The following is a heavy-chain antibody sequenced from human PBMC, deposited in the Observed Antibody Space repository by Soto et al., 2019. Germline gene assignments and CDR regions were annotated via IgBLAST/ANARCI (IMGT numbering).Heavy chain of an antibody. CDR1: GYSFTRYW. CDR2: IDPSDSYT. V-gene: IGHV5-10-1*01. Sequence: PGESLKISCKGSGYSFTRYWISWVRQMPGKGLEWMGRIDPSDSYTNYSPSFQGHVTISADKSISTAYLQWSSLKASETAMYYCPRRVRPPTINCVGDCYYSYYGMDGCGQGTTVTVSS. J-gene: IGHJ6*02. CDR3: PRRVRPPTINCVGDCYYSYYGMDG. D-gene: IGHD2-21*02.